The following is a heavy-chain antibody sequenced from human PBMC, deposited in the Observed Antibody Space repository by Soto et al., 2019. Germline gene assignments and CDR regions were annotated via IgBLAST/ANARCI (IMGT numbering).Heavy chain of an antibody. V-gene: IGHV3-48*01. CDR1: GFTFSSYS. CDR2: ISSSSSTI. Sequence: GSLRLSCAASGFTFSSYSMNWVRQAPGKGLEWVSYISSSSSTIYYADSVKGRFTISRDNAKNSLYLQMNSLRAEDTAVYYCAVLWFGESDAFDIWGQGTMVTVAS. CDR3: AVLWFGESDAFDI. J-gene: IGHJ3*02. D-gene: IGHD3-10*01.